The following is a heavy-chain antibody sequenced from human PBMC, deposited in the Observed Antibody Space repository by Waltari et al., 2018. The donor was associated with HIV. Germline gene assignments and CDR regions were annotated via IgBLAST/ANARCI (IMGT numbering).Heavy chain of an antibody. J-gene: IGHJ5*02. CDR1: GGSISSGSYY. CDR2: IYTSGST. D-gene: IGHD3-10*01. Sequence: QVQLQESGPGLVKPSQTLSLTCTVSGGSISSGSYYWSWIRQPAGKGLEWIGRIYTSGSTNYNPSLKSRVTISVDTSKNQFSLKLSSVTAADTAVYYCARDGNRYYYGSGSPRTYWFDPWGQGTLVTVSS. CDR3: ARDGNRYYYGSGSPRTYWFDP. V-gene: IGHV4-61*02.